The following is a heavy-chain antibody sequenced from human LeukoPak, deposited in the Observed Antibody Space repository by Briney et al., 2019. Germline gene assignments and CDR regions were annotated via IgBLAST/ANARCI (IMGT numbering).Heavy chain of an antibody. CDR3: ARALGYDFWSGYPQGMDV. D-gene: IGHD3-3*01. CDR1: GGSISSYY. V-gene: IGHV4-59*01. CDR2: IYYSGST. J-gene: IGHJ6*02. Sequence: PSETLSLTCTVSGGSISSYYWSWLRQPPGKGLEWIGYIYYSGSTNYNPSLKSRVTISVDTSKNQFSLKLSSVTAADTAVYYCARALGYDFWSGYPQGMDVWGQGTTVTVSS.